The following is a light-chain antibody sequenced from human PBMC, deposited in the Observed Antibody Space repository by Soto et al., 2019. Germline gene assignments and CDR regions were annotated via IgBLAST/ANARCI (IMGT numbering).Light chain of an antibody. CDR1: KSVSSSY. CDR2: GAS. Sequence: EMVLTQSPGTLSLSPWERATLSCRASKSVSSSYLAWYQQKPGQAPRLLIYGASTRATGIPDRFSGSGSGTDCTLTISTLEPEDFAVYYCQQYGSSRWTCGQGTKVEFK. V-gene: IGKV3-20*01. J-gene: IGKJ1*01. CDR3: QQYGSSRWT.